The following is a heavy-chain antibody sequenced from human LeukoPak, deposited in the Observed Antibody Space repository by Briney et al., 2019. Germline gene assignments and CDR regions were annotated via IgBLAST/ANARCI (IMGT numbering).Heavy chain of an antibody. CDR1: GFTFSSYS. Sequence: GGSLRLSCAASGFTFSSYSMNWVRQAPGKGLEWVSSISSSSSYIYYADSVKGRFTISRDNAKNSLYLQMNSLRAEDTAVYYCARGPPGGWYWFDPWGQGTLVTVSS. J-gene: IGHJ5*02. D-gene: IGHD6-19*01. V-gene: IGHV3-21*01. CDR2: ISSSSSYI. CDR3: ARGPPGGWYWFDP.